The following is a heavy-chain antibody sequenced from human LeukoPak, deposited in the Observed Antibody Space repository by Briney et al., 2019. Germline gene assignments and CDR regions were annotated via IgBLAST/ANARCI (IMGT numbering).Heavy chain of an antibody. CDR3: ASDRYYYGSGKAFDY. CDR1: GFTFSSYS. J-gene: IGHJ4*02. V-gene: IGHV3-48*02. Sequence: GGSLRLSCAASGFTFSSYSMNWVRQAPGKGLEWVSYISSSSSTIYYADSVKGRFTISRDNAKNSLYLQMNSLRDEDTAVYYCASDRYYYGSGKAFDYWGQGTPVTVSS. CDR2: ISSSSSTI. D-gene: IGHD3-10*01.